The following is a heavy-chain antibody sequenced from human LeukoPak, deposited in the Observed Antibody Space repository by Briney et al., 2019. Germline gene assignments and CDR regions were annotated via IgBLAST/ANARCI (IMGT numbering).Heavy chain of an antibody. Sequence: SETLSLTCAVYGGSFSGYYWSWIRQPPGKGLEWIGEINHSGSTNYNPSLKSRVTISVDTSKNQFSLKLSSVTAADTAVYYCAKYSSGHLYWGQGTLVTVSS. V-gene: IGHV4-34*01. CDR2: INHSGST. D-gene: IGHD6-19*01. J-gene: IGHJ4*02. CDR3: AKYSSGHLY. CDR1: GGSFSGYY.